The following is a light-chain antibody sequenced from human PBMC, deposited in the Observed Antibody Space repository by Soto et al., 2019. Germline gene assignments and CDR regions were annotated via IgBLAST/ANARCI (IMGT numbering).Light chain of an antibody. V-gene: IGLV2-8*01. CDR2: EVS. CDR1: SSDVGGYNY. CDR3: LSYADTAYV. Sequence: QSVLTQPPSASGSPGQSVTISCAGTSSDVGGYNYVSWYQQYPGKVPKLMIYEVSERPSGVPDRFSGSKSGNTAFLTVCGLQAEDEADYYCLSYADTAYVFGTGTKVTVL. J-gene: IGLJ1*01.